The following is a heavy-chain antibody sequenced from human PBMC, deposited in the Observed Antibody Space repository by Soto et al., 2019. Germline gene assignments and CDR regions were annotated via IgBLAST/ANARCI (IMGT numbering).Heavy chain of an antibody. CDR3: ARDGYDGSGSPYPAY. V-gene: IGHV4-59*01. CDR2: IYYLGST. CDR1: GGSMSEYF. Sequence: SETLSLTCSVFGGSMSEYFWSWIRQSPGKGLEWIGYIYYLGSTDYNPSLKSRVTISVDTSKRQFSLRLTSVTAADTAVYYCARDGYDGSGSPYPAYWGPGTQVTVSS. D-gene: IGHD3-10*01. J-gene: IGHJ4*02.